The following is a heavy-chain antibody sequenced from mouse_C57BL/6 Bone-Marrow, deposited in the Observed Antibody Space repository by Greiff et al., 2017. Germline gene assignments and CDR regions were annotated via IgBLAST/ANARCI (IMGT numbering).Heavy chain of an antibody. V-gene: IGHV5-9*01. CDR3: SRQVTTVLATKYFDV. J-gene: IGHJ1*03. D-gene: IGHD1-1*01. Sequence: DVMLVESGGGLVKPGGSLKLSCAASGFTFSSYTMSWVSQTPEKRLQWVAAISGGGGNTYYPDSVKGRFTISRDNDKNILYLQMSSLRSEDTALYYCSRQVTTVLATKYFDVWGTGTTVTVSS. CDR2: ISGGGGNT. CDR1: GFTFSSYT.